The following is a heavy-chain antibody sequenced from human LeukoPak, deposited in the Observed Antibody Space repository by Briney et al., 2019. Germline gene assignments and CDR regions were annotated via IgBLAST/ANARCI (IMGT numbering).Heavy chain of an antibody. Sequence: SVKVSCKASGGTFSSYAISWVRQAPGQGLEWMGGIIPIFGTANYAQKFQGRVMITADKSTSTAYMELSSLRSEDTAVYYCARAPYYGDYDLNYGMDVWGKGTTVTVSS. D-gene: IGHD4-17*01. CDR3: ARAPYYGDYDLNYGMDV. CDR2: IIPIFGTA. V-gene: IGHV1-69*06. CDR1: GGTFSSYA. J-gene: IGHJ6*04.